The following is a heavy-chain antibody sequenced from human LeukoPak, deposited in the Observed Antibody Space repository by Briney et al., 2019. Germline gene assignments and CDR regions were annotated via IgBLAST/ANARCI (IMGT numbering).Heavy chain of an antibody. J-gene: IGHJ4*02. V-gene: IGHV3-21*01. CDR3: AREGIDYELTPSAHNDY. Sequence: GRSLRLSCAASGFTFSSYSMNWVRQAPGKGLEWVSSISSSSSYIYYADSVKGRFTISRDNAKNSLYLQMNSLRAEDTAVYYCAREGIDYELTPSAHNDYWGQGTLVTVSS. CDR1: GFTFSSYS. CDR2: ISSSSSYI. D-gene: IGHD3-16*01.